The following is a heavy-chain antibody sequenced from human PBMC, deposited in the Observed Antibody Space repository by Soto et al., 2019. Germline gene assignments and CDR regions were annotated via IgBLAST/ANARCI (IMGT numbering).Heavy chain of an antibody. CDR1: GFTFSSYG. CDR2: IWYDGSNK. V-gene: IGHV3-33*01. J-gene: IGHJ6*02. Sequence: QVQLVESGGGVVQPGRSLRLSCAASGFTFSSYGMHWVRQAPGKGLEWVAVIWYDGSNKYYADSVKGRFTISRDNSKNTLYLQMNSLRAEDTAVYYCARDSAYGDYVNPNLGGVYYYYGMDVWGQGTTVTVSS. D-gene: IGHD4-17*01. CDR3: ARDSAYGDYVNPNLGGVYYYYGMDV.